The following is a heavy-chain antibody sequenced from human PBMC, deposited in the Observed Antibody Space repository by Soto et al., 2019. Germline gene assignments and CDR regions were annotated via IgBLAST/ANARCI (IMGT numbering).Heavy chain of an antibody. Sequence: ASVKVSCKASGYTFTGYYMHWVRQAPGQGXEWMGWINPNSGGTNYAQKFQGWVTMTRDTSIGTAYMELSRLRSDDTAVYYCATSIAVAGSPGCYYYYGMDVWAQGTTVTVS. J-gene: IGHJ6*02. V-gene: IGHV1-2*04. CDR3: ATSIAVAGSPGCYYYYGMDV. D-gene: IGHD6-19*01. CDR2: INPNSGGT. CDR1: GYTFTGYY.